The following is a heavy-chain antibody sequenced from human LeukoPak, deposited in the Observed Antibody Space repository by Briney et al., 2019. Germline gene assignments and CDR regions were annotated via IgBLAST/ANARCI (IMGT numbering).Heavy chain of an antibody. J-gene: IGHJ3*02. CDR2: ISYDGSNK. CDR3: ASPKGASFRAAAGYRSWGAFDI. V-gene: IGHV3-30-3*01. D-gene: IGHD6-13*01. Sequence: GGSLRLSCAASGFTFSSYAMHWVRQAPGKGLEWVAVISYDGSNKYYADSVKGRFTISRDNSKNTLYLQMNSLRAEDTAVYYCASPKGASFRAAAGYRSWGAFDIWGQGTMVTVSS. CDR1: GFTFSSYA.